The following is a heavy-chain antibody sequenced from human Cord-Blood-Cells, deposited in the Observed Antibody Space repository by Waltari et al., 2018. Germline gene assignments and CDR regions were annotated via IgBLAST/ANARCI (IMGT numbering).Heavy chain of an antibody. CDR2: INPNSGGT. J-gene: IGHJ3*02. Sequence: QVQLVQSGAEVKKPGASVKVSCKASGYTFTGYYMHWVRKAPGQGLEWMGWINPNSGGTNYAQKFQGRVTMTRDTSISTAYMELSRLRSDDTAVYYCARSGVVVPAAILAFDIWGQGTMVTVSS. D-gene: IGHD2-2*02. CDR3: ARSGVVVPAAILAFDI. CDR1: GYTFTGYY. V-gene: IGHV1-2*02.